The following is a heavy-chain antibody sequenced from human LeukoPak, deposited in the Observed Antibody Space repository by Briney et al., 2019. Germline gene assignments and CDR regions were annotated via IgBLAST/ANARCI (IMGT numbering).Heavy chain of an antibody. CDR2: IIPIFGTT. CDR3: VRDGPDYAFGFGP. V-gene: IGHV1-69*01. CDR1: GGTFSRNA. D-gene: IGHD4-17*01. Sequence: GSSVKVSCKASGGTFSRNAITWVRQAPGQGLEWMGGIIPIFGTTNYAQKFQDRVTLTAERSTSTAYMELRSLRSEDTAVYYCVRDGPDYAFGFGPWGQGTLVTVSS. J-gene: IGHJ5*02.